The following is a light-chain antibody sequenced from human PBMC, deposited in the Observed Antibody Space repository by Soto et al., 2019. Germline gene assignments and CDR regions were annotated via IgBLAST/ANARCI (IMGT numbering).Light chain of an antibody. Sequence: DFQMTQSPSTLSASVGDRVTITCRASHSISSWLAWYQQKPGKAPKLLIYKASTLKTGVPSRFSGSGSGTEFTLTISSLQPDDFATDYCQHYNTLSATFGQGTKVDVK. CDR3: QHYNTLSAT. J-gene: IGKJ1*01. CDR1: HSISSW. CDR2: KAS. V-gene: IGKV1-5*03.